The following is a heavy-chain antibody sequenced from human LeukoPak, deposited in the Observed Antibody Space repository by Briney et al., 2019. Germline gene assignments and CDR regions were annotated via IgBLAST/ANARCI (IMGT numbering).Heavy chain of an antibody. V-gene: IGHV3-7*05. Sequence: GGSLRLSCAASGFSFNNYWMSWVRQAPGKGLEWVANIKQDGSEKYYVDSVKGRFSISRDNAKNSLYLQMNSLRAEDTAVYYCAKAGAMVSTWDAFDMWGQGTMVTVSS. CDR1: GFSFNNYW. CDR2: IKQDGSEK. D-gene: IGHD5/OR15-5a*01. J-gene: IGHJ3*02. CDR3: AKAGAMVSTWDAFDM.